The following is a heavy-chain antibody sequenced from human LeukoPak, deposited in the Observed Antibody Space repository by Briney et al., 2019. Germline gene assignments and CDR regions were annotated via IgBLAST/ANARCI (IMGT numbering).Heavy chain of an antibody. V-gene: IGHV5-51*01. CDR3: ARLRGFDYDFWSTYYTGYPPYFDY. J-gene: IGHJ4*02. CDR1: GYNFTNYW. Sequence: GESLKISCKGSGYNFTNYWIGWVRQMHGKGLEWMGIIYRGDSDTRYSPSFLGHVTISTDKSISTAYLQWSSLKASDTAMYYCARLRGFDYDFWSTYYTGYPPYFDYWGQGTLVTASS. CDR2: IYRGDSDT. D-gene: IGHD3-3*01.